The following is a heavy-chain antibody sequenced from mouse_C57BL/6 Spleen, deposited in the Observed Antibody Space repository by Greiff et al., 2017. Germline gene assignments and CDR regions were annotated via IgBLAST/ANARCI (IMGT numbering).Heavy chain of an antibody. CDR3: AVTTVREFDY. D-gene: IGHD1-1*01. CDR2: IDPSDSYT. V-gene: IGHV1-50*01. CDR1: GYTFTSYW. Sequence: QVQLQQPGAELVKPGASVKLSCKASGYTFTSYWMQWVKQRPGQGLEWIGEIDPSDSYTNYNQKFKGKATLTVDTSSSTAYMQLSSLTSEDSAVYYCAVTTVREFDYWGQGTTLTVSS. J-gene: IGHJ2*01.